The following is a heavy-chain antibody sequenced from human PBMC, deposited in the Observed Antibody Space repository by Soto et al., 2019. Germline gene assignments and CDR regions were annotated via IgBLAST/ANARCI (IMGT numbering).Heavy chain of an antibody. V-gene: IGHV3-72*01. D-gene: IGHD1-26*01. CDR2: TRNKANSYST. Sequence: GGSLRLSCAASGFTFSDYYMDWVSQVPGKGLEWVGRTRNKANSYSTEYAPSVKGRFTISRHDLEDSMYLQMNSLKTEDTAVYYCARDTGGSYDYWGQGALVTVSS. J-gene: IGHJ4*02. CDR1: GFTFSDYY. CDR3: ARDTGGSYDY.